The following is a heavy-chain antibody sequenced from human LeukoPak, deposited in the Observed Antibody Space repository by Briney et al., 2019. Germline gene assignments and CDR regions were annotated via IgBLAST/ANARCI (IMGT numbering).Heavy chain of an antibody. Sequence: GGSLRLSCAASGFTFSHYWMHWVRQVPGKGLVWVSHINNDGSSTTYADSVKGRFTISRDNAKNTLYLQMNSLRAEDTAVYYCARDWFHAIDYWGQGALVTVSS. V-gene: IGHV3-74*01. CDR2: INNDGSST. J-gene: IGHJ4*02. D-gene: IGHD2/OR15-2a*01. CDR1: GFTFSHYW. CDR3: ARDWFHAIDY.